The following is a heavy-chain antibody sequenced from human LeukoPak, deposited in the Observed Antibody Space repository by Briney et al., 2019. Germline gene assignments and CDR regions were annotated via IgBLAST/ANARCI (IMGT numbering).Heavy chain of an antibody. V-gene: IGHV3-30*04. J-gene: IGHJ6*02. Sequence: GGSLRLSCAASGFTFSSYARHWVRQAPGKGLEWVAVISYDGSNKYYADSVKGRFTISRDNSKNTLYLQMNSLRAEDTAVYYCARAYCSSTSCPYGMDVWGQGTTVTVSS. D-gene: IGHD2-2*01. CDR3: ARAYCSSTSCPYGMDV. CDR1: GFTFSSYA. CDR2: ISYDGSNK.